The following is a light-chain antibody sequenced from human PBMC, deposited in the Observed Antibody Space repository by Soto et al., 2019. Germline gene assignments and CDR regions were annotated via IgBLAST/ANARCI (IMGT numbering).Light chain of an antibody. CDR3: VLYYGGAHVV. CDR2: STT. J-gene: IGLJ2*01. Sequence: CASSTGPVTTSHYPNWFQQKPGQPPRSLIYSTTNTHSWTPARFSGSLLGGKAALTLSGVLPEDEADYYCVLYYGGAHVVFGGGTQLTVL. CDR1: TGPVTTSHY. V-gene: IGLV7-43*01.